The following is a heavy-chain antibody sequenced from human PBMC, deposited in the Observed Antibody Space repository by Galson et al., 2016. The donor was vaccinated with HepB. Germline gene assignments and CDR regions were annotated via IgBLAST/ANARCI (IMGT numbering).Heavy chain of an antibody. CDR2: INQDGNDI. CDR3: DAYCDCGECHGVEK. J-gene: IGHJ4*02. CDR1: GFTISNYW. D-gene: IGHD2-21*01. V-gene: IGHV3-7*01. Sequence: SLRLSCAASGFTISNYWMTWVRPAPGKGLEWVANINQDGNDIKYVDSVRGRFFISRDNAKNSLFLQMNSLRVDDAALYYCDAYCDCGECHGVEKWGQGALVTVSS.